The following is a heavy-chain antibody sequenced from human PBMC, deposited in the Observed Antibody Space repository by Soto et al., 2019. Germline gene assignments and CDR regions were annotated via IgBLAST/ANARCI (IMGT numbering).Heavy chain of an antibody. Sequence: PGGSLRLSCAASGFTFSSYAMHWVRQAPGKGLEYVSAISSNGGSTYYADSVKGRFTISRDNSKNTLYLQMSSLRAEDTAVYYCVKDRARNDYGMDVWGQGTTVTVSS. J-gene: IGHJ6*02. D-gene: IGHD4-4*01. V-gene: IGHV3-64D*08. CDR2: ISSNGGST. CDR1: GFTFSSYA. CDR3: VKDRARNDYGMDV.